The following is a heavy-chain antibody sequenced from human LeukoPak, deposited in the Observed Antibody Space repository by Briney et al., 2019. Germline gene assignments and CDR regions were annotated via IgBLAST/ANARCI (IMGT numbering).Heavy chain of an antibody. V-gene: IGHV3-53*01. CDR2: IYSGGST. D-gene: IGHD3-22*01. CDR1: GFTVSSNY. CDR3: ARDLSSSGYYADY. J-gene: IGHJ4*02. Sequence: GGSLRLSSAASGFTVSSNYMSWVRQAPGKELERVSVIYSGGSTYYADSVKGRFTISRDNSKNTLYLQMNSLRGEDTAVYYCARDLSSSGYYADYWGQGTLVTVSS.